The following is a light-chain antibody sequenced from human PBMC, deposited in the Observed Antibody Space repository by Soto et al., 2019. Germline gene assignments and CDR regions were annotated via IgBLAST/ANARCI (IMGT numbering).Light chain of an antibody. V-gene: IGKV3-11*01. Sequence: EIVLTQSPATLSLSPGERATLPCRASQSVSSYLAWYQQKPGQAPRLLINDASNRATGIPARFSGSGSGTDFTLTISSLEPEDFAVYYCQQRSNWPPWTFGQGTKVDIK. CDR2: DAS. CDR1: QSVSSY. J-gene: IGKJ1*01. CDR3: QQRSNWPPWT.